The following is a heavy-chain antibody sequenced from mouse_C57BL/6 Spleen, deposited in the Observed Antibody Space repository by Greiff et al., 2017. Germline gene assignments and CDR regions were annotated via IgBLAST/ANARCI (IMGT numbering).Heavy chain of an antibody. Sequence: VQLQQSGAELVRPGASVKLSCTASGFNIKDYYMHWVKQRPEQGLEWIGRIDPEDGDTEYAPKFQGKATMTADTSSNTAYLQLSSLTSEDTAVYYCTPLKYYGSSPFAYWGQGTLVTVSA. CDR1: GFNIKDYY. CDR3: TPLKYYGSSPFAY. V-gene: IGHV14-1*01. CDR2: IDPEDGDT. D-gene: IGHD1-1*01. J-gene: IGHJ3*01.